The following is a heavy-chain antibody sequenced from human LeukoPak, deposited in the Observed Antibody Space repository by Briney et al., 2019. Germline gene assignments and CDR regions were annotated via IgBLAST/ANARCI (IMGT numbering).Heavy chain of an antibody. Sequence: HPGGSLRLSCTAAGFTFSSYWMTWVRQAPGKGLEWVANIKQDGSVKYYVASVKGRFTISRDNAKNSLYLQMNSLGAEDTAVYYCASLAVVTGGNWGQGTLVTVSS. J-gene: IGHJ4*02. CDR2: IKQDGSVK. V-gene: IGHV3-7*02. D-gene: IGHD2-21*02. CDR3: ASLAVVTGGN. CDR1: GFTFSSYW.